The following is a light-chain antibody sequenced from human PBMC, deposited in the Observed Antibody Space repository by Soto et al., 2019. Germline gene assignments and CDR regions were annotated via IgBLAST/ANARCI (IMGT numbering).Light chain of an antibody. V-gene: IGLV1-40*01. J-gene: IGLJ1*01. CDR2: SNT. CDR3: AVWDDSLYV. CDR1: GSNVGASYD. Sequence: QSVLTQPPSVSGAPGQTITMSCTGSGSNVGASYDVHWYQVLPGAGPRLLIYSNTQRPLGVPVRFSGSKSGTSASLAISGLQSDDEADYYCAVWDDSLYVFGSGTKLTVL.